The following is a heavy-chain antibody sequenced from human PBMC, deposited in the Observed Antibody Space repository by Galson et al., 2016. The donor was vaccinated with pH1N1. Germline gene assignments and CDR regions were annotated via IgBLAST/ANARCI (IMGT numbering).Heavy chain of an antibody. J-gene: IGHJ4*02. CDR3: AIFAGTSPG. CDR1: GFTFNNYW. V-gene: IGHV3-7*01. D-gene: IGHD3-10*01. CDR2: INQDGSQK. Sequence: SLRLSCAASGFTFNNYWVIWVRQAPGKGLEWVANINQDGSQKYYVDSVKGRFTISRDNAKNSLYLQMNSLRVEDTGLYYRAIFAGTSPGWGQGTLVTVSS.